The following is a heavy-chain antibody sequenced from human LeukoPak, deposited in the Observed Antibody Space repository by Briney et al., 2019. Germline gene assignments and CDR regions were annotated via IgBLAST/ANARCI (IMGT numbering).Heavy chain of an antibody. D-gene: IGHD3-22*01. Sequence: SQTLSLTCTVSGASFNSDDQYWNWIRQSPGKGLEWIGSIHPSGMLYNNPSLESRVTMSRDTSKNQFSLTLNCVTGADPAVYFCSRGLDSRKLGYWGQGILVTVSS. CDR1: GASFNSDDQY. CDR3: SRGLDSRKLGY. J-gene: IGHJ4*02. CDR2: IHPSGML. V-gene: IGHV4-31*03.